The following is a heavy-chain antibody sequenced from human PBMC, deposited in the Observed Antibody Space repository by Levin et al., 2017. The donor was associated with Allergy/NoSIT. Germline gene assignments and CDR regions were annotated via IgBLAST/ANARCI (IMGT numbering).Heavy chain of an antibody. V-gene: IGHV3-7*01. D-gene: IGHD2-21*02. CDR3: ARGPSTVVTTL. CDR1: GFMFSSYW. J-gene: IGHJ4*02. Sequence: HAGGSLRLSCAASGFMFSSYWMSWVRHTPGKGLEWVANIKQDGSHSNYVDSVKGRFTISRDNAKNSLYLQMNSLRDEDTAVYYCARGPSTVVTTLWGQGTPVTVSS. CDR2: IKQDGSHS.